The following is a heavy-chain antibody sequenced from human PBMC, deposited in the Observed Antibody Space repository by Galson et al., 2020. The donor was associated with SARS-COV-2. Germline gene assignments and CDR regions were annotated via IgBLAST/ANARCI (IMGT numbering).Heavy chain of an antibody. CDR1: GGSISSSSYY. CDR2: IYYSGST. J-gene: IGHJ4*02. V-gene: IGHV4-39*07. D-gene: IGHD2-8*01. Sequence: SETLSLTCTVSGGSISSSSYYWGWIRQPPGKGLEWIGSIYYSGSTYYNPSLKSRVTISVDTSKNQFSLKLSSVTAADTAVYYCARARQLGYCTNGVCYTHSIYFDYWSQGTLVTVSS. CDR3: ARARQLGYCTNGVCYTHSIYFDY.